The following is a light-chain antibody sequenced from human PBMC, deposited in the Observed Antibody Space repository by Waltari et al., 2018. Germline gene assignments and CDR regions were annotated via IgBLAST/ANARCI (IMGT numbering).Light chain of an antibody. CDR1: HSVSSRY. V-gene: IGKV3-20*01. J-gene: IGKJ1*01. Sequence: ENVLTQSPSTLSLSPGERVTLSCRASHSVSSRYLAWYQQKPGQAPRLLIYGAINRATGIPDRFSGSGLATDFTFTISRLEPEDSAVYYCQQYGSTPWTFGQGTKVEIK. CDR2: GAI. CDR3: QQYGSTPWT.